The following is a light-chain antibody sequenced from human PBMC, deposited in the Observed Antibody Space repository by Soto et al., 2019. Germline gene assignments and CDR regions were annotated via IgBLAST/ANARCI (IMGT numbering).Light chain of an antibody. J-gene: IGKJ5*01. CDR2: CAS. Sequence: EIVLTQSPGTLSLSPGERATLSCRASQSVISSYLAWYQQKPGHAPRLLIYCASSRATGIPDRFSGSGSGTDFTLTISRLEPEDFATDYCQQSYSTPSITFGQGTRLEIK. CDR3: QQSYSTPSIT. V-gene: IGKV3-20*01. CDR1: QSVISSY.